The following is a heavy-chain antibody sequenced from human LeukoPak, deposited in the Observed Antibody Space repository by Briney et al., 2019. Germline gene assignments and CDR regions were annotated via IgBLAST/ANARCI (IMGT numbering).Heavy chain of an antibody. CDR2: TGST. CDR3: ASRKLGNDY. J-gene: IGHJ4*02. V-gene: IGHV4-59*01. Sequence: TGSTSYSPSLKSRVSADTSQNQFSLNLSSVTAADTAVYYCASRKLGNDYWGQGTLVTVSS. D-gene: IGHD7-27*01.